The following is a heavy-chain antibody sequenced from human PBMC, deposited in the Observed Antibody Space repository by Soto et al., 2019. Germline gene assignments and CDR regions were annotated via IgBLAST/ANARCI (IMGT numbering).Heavy chain of an antibody. CDR3: ARQRRDFDY. CDR1: GGSISGYS. CDR2: IYSSGRT. J-gene: IGHJ4*02. V-gene: IGHV4-59*08. Sequence: QVQLQESAPGLVKPSESMSLTCTVSGGSISGYSWSWIRAPPGQGLQWIGYIYSSGRTHYKPSLKSRVNISVDTSKNQFSLHRSDVTAADSAVYYCARQRRDFDYWGQGSLVTVSS.